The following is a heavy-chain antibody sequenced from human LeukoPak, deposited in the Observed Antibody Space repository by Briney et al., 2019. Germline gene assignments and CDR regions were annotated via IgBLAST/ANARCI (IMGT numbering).Heavy chain of an antibody. CDR2: ISWNSGSI. Sequence: GRSLRLSCAASGFTFDDYAMPWVRQAPGKGLEWVSGISWNSGSIGYADSVKGRFTISRDNAKNSLYLQMNSLRAEDTALYYCAKGHYHDFWSGYPYFDYWGQGTLVTVSS. CDR3: AKGHYHDFWSGYPYFDY. V-gene: IGHV3-9*01. CDR1: GFTFDDYA. J-gene: IGHJ4*02. D-gene: IGHD3-3*01.